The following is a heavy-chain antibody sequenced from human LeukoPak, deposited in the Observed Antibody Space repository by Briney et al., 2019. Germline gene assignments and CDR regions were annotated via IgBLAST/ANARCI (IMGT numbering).Heavy chain of an antibody. D-gene: IGHD3-22*01. J-gene: IGHJ6*02. CDR3: AKSMAEYYDSSGYYYPYYYGMDV. V-gene: IGHV3-23*01. Sequence: GGSLRLSCAASGFTFSSYGMHWVRQAPGKGLEWVSAISGSGGSTYYADSVKGRFTISRDNSKNTLYLEMNSLRAEDTAEYYCAKSMAEYYDSSGYYYPYYYGMDVWGQGTKVTVSS. CDR1: GFTFSSYG. CDR2: ISGSGGST.